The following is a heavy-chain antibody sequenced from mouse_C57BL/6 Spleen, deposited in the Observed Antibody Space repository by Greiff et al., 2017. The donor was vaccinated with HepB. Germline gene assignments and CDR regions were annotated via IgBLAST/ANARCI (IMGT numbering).Heavy chain of an antibody. V-gene: IGHV1-62-2*01. J-gene: IGHJ3*01. CDR1: GYTFTEYT. CDR3: ARHERPGAYYGYDFAY. CDR2: FYPGSGSI. Sequence: QVQLKESGAELVKPGASVKLSCKASGYTFTEYTIHWVKQRSGQGLEWIGWFYPGSGSIKYNEKFKDKATLTADKSASTVYMELSRLTSEDSAVYFCARHERPGAYYGYDFAYWGQGTLVTVSA. D-gene: IGHD2-9*01.